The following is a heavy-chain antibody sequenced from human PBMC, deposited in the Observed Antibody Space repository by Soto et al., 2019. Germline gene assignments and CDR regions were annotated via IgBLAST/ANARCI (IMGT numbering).Heavy chain of an antibody. D-gene: IGHD6-13*01. CDR3: AKGGSSWSYFDY. CDR2: ITGSGGST. CDR1: GFTFSSYA. J-gene: IGHJ4*02. V-gene: IGHV3-23*01. Sequence: GGSLRLSCAASGFTFSSYAMSWVRQAPGKGLQWVATITGSGGSTYYADSVKGRFTISRDNSKNTLYLQMNSLRAEDTAVYYCAKGGSSWSYFDYWGQGTLVTVSS.